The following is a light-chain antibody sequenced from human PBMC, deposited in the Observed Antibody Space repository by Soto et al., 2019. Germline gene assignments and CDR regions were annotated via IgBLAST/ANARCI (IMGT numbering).Light chain of an antibody. Sequence: QAVVTQEPSLTVSPGGTVTLTCGSTTGPVTSAHYPDWFQQKPGQAPRTLISDTNNKHSWTPARFSGSLVGGRAALTLSGAQPEDEAEYYCLLSYSGSKVFGGGTKVTVL. CDR2: DTN. V-gene: IGLV7-46*01. CDR1: TGPVTSAHY. CDR3: LLSYSGSKV. J-gene: IGLJ3*02.